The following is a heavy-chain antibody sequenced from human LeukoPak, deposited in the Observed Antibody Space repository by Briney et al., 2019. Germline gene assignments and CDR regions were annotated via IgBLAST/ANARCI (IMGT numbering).Heavy chain of an antibody. V-gene: IGHV3-23*01. J-gene: IGHJ3*02. CDR3: ARDINYYDSSGYLFDAFDI. CDR2: ISGSGGST. CDR1: GFTFSSYG. Sequence: GGTLRLSCAASGFTFSSYGMSWVRQAPGKGLEWVSAISGSGGSTYYADPVKGRFTISRDNSKNTLYLQMNSLRAEDTAVYYCARDINYYDSSGYLFDAFDIWGQGTMVTVSS. D-gene: IGHD3-22*01.